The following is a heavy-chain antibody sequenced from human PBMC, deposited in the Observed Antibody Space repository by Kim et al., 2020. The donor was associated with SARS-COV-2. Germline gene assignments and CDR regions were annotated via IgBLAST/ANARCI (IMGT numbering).Heavy chain of an antibody. Sequence: GGSLRLSCAASGFTFSSYGMHWVRQAPGKGLEWVAVISYDGSNKYYADSVKGRFTISRDNSKNTLYLQMNSLRAEDTAVYYCAKDLYGDDDPRLYYYYYYGMDVWGQGTTVTVSS. V-gene: IGHV3-30*18. CDR3: AKDLYGDDDPRLYYYYYYGMDV. CDR1: GFTFSSYG. D-gene: IGHD4-17*01. CDR2: ISYDGSNK. J-gene: IGHJ6*02.